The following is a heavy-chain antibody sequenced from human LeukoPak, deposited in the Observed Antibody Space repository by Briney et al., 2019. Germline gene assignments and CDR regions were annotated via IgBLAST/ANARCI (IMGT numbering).Heavy chain of an antibody. V-gene: IGHV3-30*02. CDR3: AKGGGSYYVYFDY. J-gene: IGHJ4*02. D-gene: IGHD1-26*01. CDR1: GFTFSSYG. CDR2: IRYDGSNK. Sequence: GGSLRLSCAASGFTFSSYGMHWVRQAPGKGLEWATFIRYDGSNKYYADSAKGRFTISRDNSKNTLYLQKNSLRAEDTAVYYCAKGGGSYYVYFDYWGQGTLVTVSS.